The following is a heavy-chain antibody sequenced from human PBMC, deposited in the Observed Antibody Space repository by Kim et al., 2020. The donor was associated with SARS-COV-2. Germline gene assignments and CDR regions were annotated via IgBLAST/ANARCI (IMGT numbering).Heavy chain of an antibody. CDR3: ARPGTVTTVDYYYYGMDV. Sequence: GESLKISCKGSGYSFTSYWISWVRQMPGKGLEWMGRIDPSDSYTNYSPSFQGHVTISADKSISTAYLQWSSLKASDTAMYYCARPGTVTTVDYYYYGMDVWGQGTTVTVSS. CDR2: IDPSDSYT. CDR1: GYSFTSYW. D-gene: IGHD4-4*01. J-gene: IGHJ6*02. V-gene: IGHV5-10-1*01.